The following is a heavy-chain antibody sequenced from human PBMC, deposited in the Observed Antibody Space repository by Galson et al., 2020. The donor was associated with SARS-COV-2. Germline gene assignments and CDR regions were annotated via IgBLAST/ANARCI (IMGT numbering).Heavy chain of an antibody. Sequence: SQTLSLTCTVSGGSISSYYWSWIRHPPGKGLEWIGYIYYSGSTNYNPPLKSRVTISVDTSKNQISLKLSSVTAADTAVYYCARHHLPQRARLYYFDYWGQGTLVTVSS. CDR2: IYYSGST. J-gene: IGHJ4*02. CDR3: ARHHLPQRARLYYFDY. D-gene: IGHD6-6*01. CDR1: GGSISSYY. V-gene: IGHV4-59*08.